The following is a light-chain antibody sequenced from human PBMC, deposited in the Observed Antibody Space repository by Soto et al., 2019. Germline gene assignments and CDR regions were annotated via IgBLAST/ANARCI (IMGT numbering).Light chain of an antibody. CDR1: QSVGNN. CDR2: ATS. V-gene: IGKV3-15*01. J-gene: IGKJ4*01. Sequence: EIVVTQSPATLSVSPGERATLSCRASQSVGNNFAWYQQKPGQAPRLLIFATSTRATGVPDRFSGSGSGTEFTLTFSSRQSEDFAVYYCQQYGDWPLTFGGGAKVEIE. CDR3: QQYGDWPLT.